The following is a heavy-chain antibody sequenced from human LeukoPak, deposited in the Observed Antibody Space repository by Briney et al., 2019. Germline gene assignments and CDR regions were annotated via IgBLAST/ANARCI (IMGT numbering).Heavy chain of an antibody. CDR2: ISAYNGNT. Sequence: ASVKVSCKASGYTFTIYGISWVRQAPGQGLEWMGWISAYNGNTNYAQKLQGRGTMTTDTSTSTAYMELRSLRSDDTAVYYCARNEDYYDSSGYLNWFDPWGQGTLVTVSS. V-gene: IGHV1-18*01. J-gene: IGHJ5*02. D-gene: IGHD3-22*01. CDR1: GYTFTIYG. CDR3: ARNEDYYDSSGYLNWFDP.